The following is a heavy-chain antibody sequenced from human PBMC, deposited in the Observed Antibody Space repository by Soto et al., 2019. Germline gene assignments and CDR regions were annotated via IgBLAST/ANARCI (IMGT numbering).Heavy chain of an antibody. Sequence: SETLSLTSAVYGGSFSDHYWSWISQPPGKGLEWIGEINHSGSTNYNPSLKSRVTISVDTSKNQFSLKLSSVTAADTAVYYCARGGPIVVVPAATLKRVYYMDVWGKGTTVTVSS. CDR3: ARGGPIVVVPAATLKRVYYMDV. V-gene: IGHV4-34*01. D-gene: IGHD2-2*01. J-gene: IGHJ6*03. CDR1: GGSFSDHY. CDR2: INHSGST.